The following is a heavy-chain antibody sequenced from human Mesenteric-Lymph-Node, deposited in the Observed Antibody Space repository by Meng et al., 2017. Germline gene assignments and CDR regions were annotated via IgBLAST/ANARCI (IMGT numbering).Heavy chain of an antibody. CDR1: GGSISSNGYY. Sequence: LQRHESAPALVKPSETLSPACTVSGGSISSNGYYWDWSRQPPGKGLEWIGAIYHSGSTSYNPSLQSRVTMFVDTSKNQFSLMLTSVTATDTAVYYCARRRGGSGRDCWGQGTLVTVSS. CDR3: ARRRGGSGRDC. V-gene: IGHV4-39*01. CDR2: IYHSGST. D-gene: IGHD3-10*01. J-gene: IGHJ4*02.